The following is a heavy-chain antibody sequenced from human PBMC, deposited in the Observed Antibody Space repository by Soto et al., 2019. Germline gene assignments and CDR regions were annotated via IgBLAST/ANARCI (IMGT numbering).Heavy chain of an antibody. V-gene: IGHV4-31*03. Sequence: SETLSLTCTVSGGSISSGGYYWSWIRQHPGKGLEWIGYIYYSGSTYYNPSLKSRVTISVDTSKNQFSLKLSSVTAADTAVYYCARAPSYYYDSSGSLQGFDYWGQGTLSTVSS. CDR3: ARAPSYYYDSSGSLQGFDY. D-gene: IGHD3-22*01. J-gene: IGHJ4*02. CDR2: IYYSGST. CDR1: GGSISSGGYY.